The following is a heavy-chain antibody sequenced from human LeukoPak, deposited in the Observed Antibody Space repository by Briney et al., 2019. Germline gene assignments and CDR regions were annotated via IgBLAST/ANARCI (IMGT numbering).Heavy chain of an antibody. CDR3: AKFPGFYGDYPKDAFDI. CDR1: GFTFSSYG. Sequence: GRSLRLSCAASGFTFSSYGMHWVRQAPGKGLEWVAVISYDGSSKYYADSVKGRFTISRDNSKNTLYLQMNSLRAEDTAVYYCAKFPGFYGDYPKDAFDIWGQGTMVTVSS. D-gene: IGHD4-17*01. J-gene: IGHJ3*02. V-gene: IGHV3-30*18. CDR2: ISYDGSSK.